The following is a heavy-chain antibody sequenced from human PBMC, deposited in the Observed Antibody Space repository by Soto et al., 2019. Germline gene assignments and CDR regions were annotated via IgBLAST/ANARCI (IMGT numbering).Heavy chain of an antibody. J-gene: IGHJ4*02. Sequence: QVQLVQSGAEVKKPGASVKVSCKASGYTFTSYGISWVRQAPGQGLVWMGWISAYNGNTNYAQKLQGRVTMTTDTSTSTAYMELRSLSCDDTAVYYCASDLALFLAAAGPQGDYWGQGTLVTVSS. V-gene: IGHV1-18*01. CDR1: GYTFTSYG. D-gene: IGHD6-13*01. CDR2: ISAYNGNT. CDR3: ASDLALFLAAAGPQGDY.